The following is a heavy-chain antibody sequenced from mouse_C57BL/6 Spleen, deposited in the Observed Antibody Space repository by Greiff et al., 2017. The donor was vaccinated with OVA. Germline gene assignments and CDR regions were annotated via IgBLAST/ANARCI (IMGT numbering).Heavy chain of an antibody. D-gene: IGHD4-1*01. V-gene: IGHV5-17*01. CDR3: ARRTGTEYYFDY. CDR1: GFTFSDYG. J-gene: IGHJ2*01. Sequence: EVKVVESGGGLVKPGGSLKLSCAASGFTFSDYGMHWVRQAPEKGLEWVAYISSGSSTIYYADTVKGRFTISRDNAKNTLFLQMTSLRSEDTAMYYCARRTGTEYYFDYWGQGTTLTVSS. CDR2: ISSGSSTI.